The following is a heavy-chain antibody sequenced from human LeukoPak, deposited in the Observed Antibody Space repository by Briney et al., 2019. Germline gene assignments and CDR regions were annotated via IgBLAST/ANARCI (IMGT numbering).Heavy chain of an antibody. J-gene: IGHJ5*02. V-gene: IGHV3-11*06. D-gene: IGHD1-26*01. Sequence: GGSLRLSCAASGFTFSDYYMSWIRQAPGKGLEWVSYISSSSSYTNYADSVKGRFTISRDNAKNSLYLQMNSLRAEDTAVYYCARAATGLFKFDPWGQETLVTVSS. CDR1: GFTFSDYY. CDR2: ISSSSSYT. CDR3: ARAATGLFKFDP.